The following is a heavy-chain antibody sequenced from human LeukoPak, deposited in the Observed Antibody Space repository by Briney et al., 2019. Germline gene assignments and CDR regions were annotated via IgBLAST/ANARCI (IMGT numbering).Heavy chain of an antibody. D-gene: IGHD5-12*01. J-gene: IGHJ3*02. Sequence: ASVKVSCKASGYTFTSYGISWVRQAPGQGLEWMGWISAYNGNTNYAQKLQGRVTMTTDTSTSTAYMELRGLRSDDTAVYYCARDSGYSGYLMHAFDIWGQGTMVTVSS. CDR3: ARDSGYSGYLMHAFDI. CDR2: ISAYNGNT. CDR1: GYTFTSYG. V-gene: IGHV1-18*01.